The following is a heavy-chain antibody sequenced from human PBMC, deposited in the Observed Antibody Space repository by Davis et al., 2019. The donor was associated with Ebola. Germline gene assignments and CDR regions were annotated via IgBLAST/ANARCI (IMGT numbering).Heavy chain of an antibody. V-gene: IGHV1-2*02. CDR3: ARGYGSGRFDT. J-gene: IGHJ5*02. Sequence: ASVKVSCKTSGYTFSGYYMHWVRQAPGQGLEWMGWINPNSGGTNYAQKFQGRVTMTRDTSISTAYMELSRLRSDDTAVYYYARGYGSGRFDTWGQGTLVTVSS. D-gene: IGHD3-10*01. CDR1: GYTFSGYY. CDR2: INPNSGGT.